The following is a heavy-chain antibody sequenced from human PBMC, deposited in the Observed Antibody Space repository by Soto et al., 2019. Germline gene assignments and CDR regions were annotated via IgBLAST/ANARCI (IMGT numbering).Heavy chain of an antibody. D-gene: IGHD2-15*01. J-gene: IGHJ3*02. CDR3: ARAATGWGNAFDI. Sequence: LSLTCIVSGGSISSADYYWTWVRQPPGKGLEWIGYIYYSGSTYYNPSLKSRLTISVDTSKNQFSLKLSSVTAADTAVYYCARAATGWGNAFDIWGQGTMVTVSS. CDR2: IYYSGST. CDR1: GGSISSADYY. V-gene: IGHV4-30-4*01.